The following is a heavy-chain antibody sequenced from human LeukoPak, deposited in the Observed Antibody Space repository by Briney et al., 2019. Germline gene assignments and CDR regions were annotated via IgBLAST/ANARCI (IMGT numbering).Heavy chain of an antibody. V-gene: IGHV4-39*07. Sequence: SETLSLTCTVSGGSISSSSYYWGWIRQPPGKGLEWIGEINHSGSTNYNPSLKSRVTISVDTSKNQFSLKLSSVTAADTAVYYCARVNYYDSSGFDYWGQGTLVTVSS. CDR1: GGSISSSSYY. J-gene: IGHJ4*02. CDR2: INHSGST. D-gene: IGHD3-22*01. CDR3: ARVNYYDSSGFDY.